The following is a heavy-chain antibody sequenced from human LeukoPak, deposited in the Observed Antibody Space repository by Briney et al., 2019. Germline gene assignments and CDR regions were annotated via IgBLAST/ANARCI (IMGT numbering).Heavy chain of an antibody. CDR3: ARWYYTGSGYYYDF. Sequence: PSETLSLTCTVSGYSISSGYYWGWIRQPPGKGLEWIGSIYHSGSTYYNPSLKRRVTISVDTSKNQFSLKLSSVTAADTAFYYCARWYYTGSGYYYDFWGQGTLVTVSS. CDR1: GYSISSGYY. CDR2: IYHSGST. D-gene: IGHD3-22*01. J-gene: IGHJ4*02. V-gene: IGHV4-38-2*02.